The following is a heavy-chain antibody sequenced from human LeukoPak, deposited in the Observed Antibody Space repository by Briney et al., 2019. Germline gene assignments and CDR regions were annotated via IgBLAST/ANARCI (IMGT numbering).Heavy chain of an antibody. CDR2: IYSGGST. D-gene: IGHD3-22*01. Sequence: GGSLRLSCAASEFSVGSNYMTWVRQAPGKGLEWVSLIYSGGSTYYADSVKGRFTISRDNSKNTLYLQMNSLRAEDTAVYYCARHYSGYYLGAFDIWGQGTMVTVSS. CDR3: ARHYSGYYLGAFDI. J-gene: IGHJ3*02. CDR1: EFSVGSNY. V-gene: IGHV3-66*04.